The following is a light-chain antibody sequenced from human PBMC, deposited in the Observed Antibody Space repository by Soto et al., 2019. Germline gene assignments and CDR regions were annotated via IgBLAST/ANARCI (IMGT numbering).Light chain of an antibody. CDR1: QDISNY. CDR2: EAS. Sequence: DIQMTQSPSSLSASVGDRVTITCQASQDISNYLNRYQQKPGKAPKLLIYEASNLETGVPSRFSGSGSGADFTFTISSLQPEDIATYYCQQYDNIPFTCGQGTRREIK. V-gene: IGKV1-33*01. CDR3: QQYDNIPFT. J-gene: IGKJ5*01.